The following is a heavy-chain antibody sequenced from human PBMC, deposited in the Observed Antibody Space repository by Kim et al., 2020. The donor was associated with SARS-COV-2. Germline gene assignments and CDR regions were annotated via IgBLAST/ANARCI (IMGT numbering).Heavy chain of an antibody. V-gene: IGHV4-39*07. J-gene: IGHJ6*01. CDR2: IYYSEST. D-gene: IGHD3-10*01. Sequence: SETLSLTCTVSGGSISSSSYYWGWIRQPPGKGLEWIRSIYYSESTYYNPSLKSRVTISVDTSKNQFSLKLSSVTAADTAVYYCAKDWGGSGSCTASEYY. CDR3: AKDWGGSGSCTASEYY. CDR1: GGSISSSSYY.